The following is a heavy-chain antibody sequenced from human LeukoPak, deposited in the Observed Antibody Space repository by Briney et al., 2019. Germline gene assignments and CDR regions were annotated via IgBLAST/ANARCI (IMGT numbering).Heavy chain of an antibody. Sequence: QTGGSLRLSCAASGFTFSSYGMHWVRQAPGKELEWVTVISYDGSNKYYADSVKGRFTISRDNSKNTLHLQMNSLRVEDTAVYYCAKGEYHYDYALDYWGQGTLVTVSS. CDR1: GFTFSSYG. J-gene: IGHJ4*02. CDR2: ISYDGSNK. D-gene: IGHD3-22*01. CDR3: AKGEYHYDYALDY. V-gene: IGHV3-30*18.